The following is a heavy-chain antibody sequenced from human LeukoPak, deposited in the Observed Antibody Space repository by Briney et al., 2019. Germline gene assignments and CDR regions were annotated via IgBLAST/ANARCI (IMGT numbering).Heavy chain of an antibody. J-gene: IGHJ4*02. CDR1: GFTFSSYA. D-gene: IGHD4-23*01. Sequence: GGSLRLSCEASGFTFSSYAMSWVRQAPGKGLAWVSVISSSADSTYYADSVKGRFTISRDNSKNTLYLQMNNLRAEDTAVYYFAKPLEKSTYGGNFDYWGQGILVRVSS. CDR3: AKPLEKSTYGGNFDY. V-gene: IGHV3-23*01. CDR2: ISSSADST.